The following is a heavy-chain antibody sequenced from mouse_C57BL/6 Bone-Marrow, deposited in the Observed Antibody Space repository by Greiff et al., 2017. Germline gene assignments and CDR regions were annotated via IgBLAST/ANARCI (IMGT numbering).Heavy chain of an antibody. Sequence: EVKLMESGGGLVKPGGSLKLSCAASGFTFSSYTMSWVRQTPEKRLEWVATISGGGGNTYYPDSVKGRFTISRDNAKNTLYLQMSRLRSEDTALYYCARQGQLPFAYWGQGTLVTVSA. CDR3: ARQGQLPFAY. V-gene: IGHV5-9*01. D-gene: IGHD6-1*01. CDR1: GFTFSSYT. CDR2: ISGGGGNT. J-gene: IGHJ3*01.